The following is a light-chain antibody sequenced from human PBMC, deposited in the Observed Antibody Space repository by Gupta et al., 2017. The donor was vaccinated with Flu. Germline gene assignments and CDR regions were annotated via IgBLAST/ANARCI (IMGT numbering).Light chain of an antibody. Sequence: DIVLTQSPGTLSLSPGERATLSCRASQTLYNNYLAWYQQKPGQAPSLLIYAASTRTTGVPDRFSGSGSGTEFTLTIIRREPEEYAIYYCHQECGQSLIFGQGTXVEIK. CDR3: HQECGQSLI. CDR1: QTLYNNY. CDR2: AAS. J-gene: IGKJ1*01. V-gene: IGKV3-20*01.